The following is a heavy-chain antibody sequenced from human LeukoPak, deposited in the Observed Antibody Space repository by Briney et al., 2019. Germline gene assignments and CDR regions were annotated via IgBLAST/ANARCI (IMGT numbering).Heavy chain of an antibody. V-gene: IGHV3-15*01. Sequence: GGSLRLSCAASGFTFSNAWMSWVRQAPGKGLEWVGRIKSKADGGTTDFAAPVRGRFTISRDDSKNTLYLQMNSLKTEDTAVYCCTTDDLRVRAFDIWGQGTMVTVSS. J-gene: IGHJ3*02. CDR3: TTDDLRVRAFDI. D-gene: IGHD2-21*01. CDR1: GFTFSNAW. CDR2: IKSKADGGTT.